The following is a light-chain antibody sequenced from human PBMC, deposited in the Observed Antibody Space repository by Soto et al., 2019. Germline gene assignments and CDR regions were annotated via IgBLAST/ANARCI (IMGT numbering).Light chain of an antibody. CDR2: GAS. J-gene: IGKJ5*01. Sequence: EIVLTQSPGTLSLSPGERATLSCRASQGVSSNYLAWYQQKPGQAPRLLIYGASTRATGIPARFSGSGSGTEFTLTISSLQSEDFAVYYCQQYNNWPPATFGQGTRLEIK. CDR1: QGVSSN. CDR3: QQYNNWPPAT. V-gene: IGKV3-15*01.